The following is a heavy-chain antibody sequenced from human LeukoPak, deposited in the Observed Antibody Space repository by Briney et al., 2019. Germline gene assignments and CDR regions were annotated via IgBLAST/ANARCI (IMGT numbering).Heavy chain of an antibody. J-gene: IGHJ5*02. V-gene: IGHV4-39*01. CDR2: IDYSGST. CDR3: ARGLYCINAVCYNTNWFDP. CDR1: GGSISSRSYY. Sequence: PSETLSLTCTVSGGSISSRSYYWGWIRQPPGKGLEWIGSIDYSGSTYYNPSLKSRVTISVDTSKNQFSLKLSSVTAADTAVYYCARGLYCINAVCYNTNWFDPWGQGTLVTVSS. D-gene: IGHD2-8*01.